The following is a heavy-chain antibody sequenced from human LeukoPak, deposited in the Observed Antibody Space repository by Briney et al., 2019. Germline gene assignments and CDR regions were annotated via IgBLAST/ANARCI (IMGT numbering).Heavy chain of an antibody. CDR2: IYYSGTTT. CDR3: ARSTYYYGSRSYPYFDY. D-gene: IGHD3-10*01. V-gene: IGHV4-39*07. Sequence: SETLSLTCTVSGDSMSSSSYLWNWIRQPPGKGLEWIVNIYYSGTTTDYNPSLRSRVTISVDTFSNQFSLRLSSVTAADTAVYYCARSTYYYGSRSYPYFDYWGQGALVTVSS. J-gene: IGHJ4*02. CDR1: GDSMSSSSYL.